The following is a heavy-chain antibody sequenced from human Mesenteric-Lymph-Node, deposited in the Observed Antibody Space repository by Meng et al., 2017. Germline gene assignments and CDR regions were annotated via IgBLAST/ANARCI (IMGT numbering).Heavy chain of an antibody. CDR1: GFTFSNYW. Sequence: GESLKISCAASGFTFSNYWMNWVRQAPGKGLEWVAYIKQDGSEKYYVESVKGRFTVSRDNAKNSLYLQMNSLRAEDTAVYYCAREDSSGWDPTIDYWGQGTLVTVSS. D-gene: IGHD6-19*01. V-gene: IGHV3-7*01. J-gene: IGHJ4*02. CDR2: IKQDGSEK. CDR3: AREDSSGWDPTIDY.